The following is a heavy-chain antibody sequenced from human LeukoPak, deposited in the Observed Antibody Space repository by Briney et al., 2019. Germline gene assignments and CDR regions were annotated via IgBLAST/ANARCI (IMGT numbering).Heavy chain of an antibody. CDR1: GFTFSSYA. J-gene: IGHJ4*01. D-gene: IGHD4-17*01. CDR2: ISYDGSNK. V-gene: IGHV3-30-3*01. CDR3: AREAVTTPRELDY. Sequence: PGGSLRLSCAASGFTFSSYAMHWVRQAPGKGLEWVAVISYDGSNKYYADSVKGRFTISRDNSKNTLYLQMNSLRAEDTAVYYCAREAVTTPRELDYWGQGTLVTVSS.